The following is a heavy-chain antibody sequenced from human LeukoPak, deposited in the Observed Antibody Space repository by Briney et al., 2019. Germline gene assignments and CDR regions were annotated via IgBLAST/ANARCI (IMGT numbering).Heavy chain of an antibody. CDR3: ATETAEWLGGRFEY. D-gene: IGHD3-3*01. CDR1: GGSIY. J-gene: IGHJ4*02. Sequence: SETLSLTCTVSGGSIYWSWIRQPPGKGLEWIGYIHYSGSPNYNPSLKSRVTISIDTSKNQFSLKLSSMTAADTAVYYCATETAEWLGGRFEYWGQGTLVTVSS. V-gene: IGHV4-59*01. CDR2: IHYSGSP.